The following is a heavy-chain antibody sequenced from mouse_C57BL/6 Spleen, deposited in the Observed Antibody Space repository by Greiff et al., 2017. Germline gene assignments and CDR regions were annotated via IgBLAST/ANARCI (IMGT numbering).Heavy chain of an antibody. V-gene: IGHV1-82*01. Sequence: QVQLQQSGPELVKPGASVKISCKASGYAFSSSWMNWVKQRPGKGLEWIGRIYPGDGDTNYNGKFKGKATLTADKSSSTAYMQLSSLTSEDSAVYFCARSREPWFVYWGQGTLVTVSA. CDR3: ARSREPWFVY. CDR2: IYPGDGDT. CDR1: GYAFSSSW. J-gene: IGHJ3*01.